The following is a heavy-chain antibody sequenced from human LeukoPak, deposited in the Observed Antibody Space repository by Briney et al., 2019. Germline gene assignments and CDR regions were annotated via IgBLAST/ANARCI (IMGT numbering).Heavy chain of an antibody. CDR3: ARHKSRIDWFDP. V-gene: IGHV4-39*01. J-gene: IGHJ5*02. Sequence: SETLPLTCTLSGDSISSSGYCWGWIRQPPGKGLECVGLICYNGNTYYTPSLKSRVTISVDTSKNQFSLRLSFVTAADTAMYYCARHKSRIDWFDPWSQGTLVTVSS. CDR2: ICYNGNT. D-gene: IGHD3-16*02. CDR1: GDSISSSGYC.